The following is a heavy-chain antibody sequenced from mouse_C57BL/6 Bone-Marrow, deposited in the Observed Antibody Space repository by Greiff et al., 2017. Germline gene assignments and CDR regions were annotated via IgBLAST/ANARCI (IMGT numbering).Heavy chain of an antibody. CDR3: ARRGRSHWYFDV. D-gene: IGHD1-1*01. Sequence: VQLQQSVAELVRPGASVKLSCTASGFNIKTTYMHWVKQRPEQGLEWIGRIDPANGNTKYAPKFQGKATITADTSSNTSYLQLSSLTSEDTAIYYCARRGRSHWYFDVWGTATTVTVSS. V-gene: IGHV14-3*01. J-gene: IGHJ1*03. CDR2: IDPANGNT. CDR1: GFNIKTTY.